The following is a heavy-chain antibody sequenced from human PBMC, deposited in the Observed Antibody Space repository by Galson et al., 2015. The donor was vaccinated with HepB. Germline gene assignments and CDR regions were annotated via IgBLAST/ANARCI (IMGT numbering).Heavy chain of an antibody. D-gene: IGHD3-22*01. CDR1: GDSVSSNSAS. J-gene: IGHJ4*02. CDR2: TYYRSKWYN. CDR3: VRDPGPFSGSYYGAFDY. Sequence: AISGDSVSSNSASWHWIRQSPSRGLEWLGRTYYRSKWYNEYAVTVKSRIIINPDTSKNQFSLQLNSVTPEDTAIYYCVRDPGPFSGSYYGAFDYWGQGTLVTVSS. V-gene: IGHV6-1*01.